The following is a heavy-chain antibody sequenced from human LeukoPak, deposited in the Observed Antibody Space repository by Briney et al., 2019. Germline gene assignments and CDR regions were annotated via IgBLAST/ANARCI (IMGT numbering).Heavy chain of an antibody. V-gene: IGHV1-18*01. J-gene: IGHJ5*02. CDR3: ARGITIFGAVGGNWFDP. CDR2: ISAYNGNT. D-gene: IGHD3-3*01. CDR1: GYTFTSYG. Sequence: GASVKVSCKASGYTFTSYGISWVRQAPGQGLEWMGWISAYNGNTNYAQKLQGRVTMTTDTSTSTAYMELRSLRSDDTAVYYCARGITIFGAVGGNWFDPWGQGTLVTVSS.